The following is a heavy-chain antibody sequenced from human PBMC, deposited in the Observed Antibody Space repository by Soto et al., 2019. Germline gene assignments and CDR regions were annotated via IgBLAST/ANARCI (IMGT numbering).Heavy chain of an antibody. D-gene: IGHD1-26*01. CDR1: GYTFTSYG. Sequence: QVQLVQSGAEVKKPGASVKVSCKASGYTFTSYGISWVRQDPGQGLEWMGWISAYNGNTNYAQKLQGRVTMTTDTPTSTDYMELRSLRSDDTALYYCARKVEGDAFDIWGQGTMVTVSS. V-gene: IGHV1-18*04. CDR2: ISAYNGNT. CDR3: ARKVEGDAFDI. J-gene: IGHJ3*02.